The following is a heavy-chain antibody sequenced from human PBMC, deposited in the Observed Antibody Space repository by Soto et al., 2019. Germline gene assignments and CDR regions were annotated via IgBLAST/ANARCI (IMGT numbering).Heavy chain of an antibody. CDR1: GFTFGSYS. J-gene: IGHJ3*02. CDR2: INSDGSST. D-gene: IGHD5-12*01. V-gene: IGHV3-74*01. CDR3: ARDPTPKYSGYVNDAFDI. Sequence: GRSLRLSWAASGFTFGSYSMNRVLQAPGKGLVWVSRINSDGSSTSYADSVKGRFTISRDNAKNTLYLQMNSLRAEDTAVYYCARDPTPKYSGYVNDAFDIWGQGTMVT.